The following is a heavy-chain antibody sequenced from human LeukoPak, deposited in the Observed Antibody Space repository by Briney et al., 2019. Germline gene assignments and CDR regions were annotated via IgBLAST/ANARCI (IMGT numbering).Heavy chain of an antibody. D-gene: IGHD3-22*01. Sequence: GGSLRLSCAASGFTFSSYAMHWVRQAPGKGLEWVAVISYDGSNKYYADSVKGRFTISRDNSKNTLYLQMNSLRAEDTAVYYCAKSPTYYYDSSAYRHFDYWGQGTLVTVSS. V-gene: IGHV3-30-3*02. CDR1: GFTFSSYA. CDR2: ISYDGSNK. J-gene: IGHJ4*02. CDR3: AKSPTYYYDSSAYRHFDY.